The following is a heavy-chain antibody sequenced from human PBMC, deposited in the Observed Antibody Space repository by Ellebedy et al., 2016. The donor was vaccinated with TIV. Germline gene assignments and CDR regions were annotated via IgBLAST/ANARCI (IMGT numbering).Heavy chain of an antibody. CDR2: VYAREIT. V-gene: IGHV4-4*07. CDR1: GGSISGYY. CDR3: ARESTTSFPYDFCDY. Sequence: SETLSLXXTVSGGSISGYYWAWFRQPAGKSLEWIGRVYAREITDYNPSLESRVTISLDTSNNQFSLELTSVTAADTAVYFCARESTTSFPYDFCDYWGRGTLVTVSS. D-gene: IGHD2-2*01. J-gene: IGHJ4*02.